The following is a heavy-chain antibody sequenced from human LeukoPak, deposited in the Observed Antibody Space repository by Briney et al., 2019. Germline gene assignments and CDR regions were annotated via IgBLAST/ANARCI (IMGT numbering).Heavy chain of an antibody. CDR3: ARDLGYYYGSGSYYTPYYYYGMDV. V-gene: IGHV1-8*01. D-gene: IGHD3-10*01. CDR1: GYTFTSYD. CDR2: MNPNSGNT. J-gene: IGHJ6*02. Sequence: ASVKVSCKASGYTFTSYDINWVRQATGQGLEWMGWMNPNSGNTGYAQKFQGRVTITADKSTSTAYMELSSLRSEDTAVYYCARDLGYYYGSGSYYTPYYYYGMDVWGQGTTVTVSS.